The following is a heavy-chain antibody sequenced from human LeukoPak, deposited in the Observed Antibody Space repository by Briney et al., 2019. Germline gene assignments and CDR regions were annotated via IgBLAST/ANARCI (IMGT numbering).Heavy chain of an antibody. Sequence: SETLSLTCAVYGGSFSGYYWSWIRQPPGKGLEWIGEINHSGSTNYNPSLKSRVTISVDTSKNQFSLKLSSVTAADTAVYYCARGRSTGYCSSTSCYRGRVYYGMDVWGQGTTVTVSS. CDR1: GGSFSGYY. D-gene: IGHD2-2*02. CDR3: ARGRSTGYCSSTSCYRGRVYYGMDV. V-gene: IGHV4-34*01. CDR2: INHSGST. J-gene: IGHJ6*02.